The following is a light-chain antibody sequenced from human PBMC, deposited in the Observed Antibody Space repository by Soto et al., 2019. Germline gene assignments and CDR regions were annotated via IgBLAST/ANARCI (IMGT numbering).Light chain of an antibody. Sequence: IGMTLSPATLSVSQGERATLSCRASQSVSTNLVWYQQKPGQAPRLLIYGASTRATGVPGRFSGTGSGTEFTLTISSLQSEDSAVYYCQQYNHWWTCGQGTKG. CDR2: GAS. CDR1: QSVSTN. V-gene: IGKV3-15*01. CDR3: QQYNHWWT. J-gene: IGKJ1*01.